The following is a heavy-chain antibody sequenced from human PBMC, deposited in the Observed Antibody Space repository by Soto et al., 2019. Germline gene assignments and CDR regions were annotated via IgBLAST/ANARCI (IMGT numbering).Heavy chain of an antibody. D-gene: IGHD2-21*02. CDR2: MYNTGST. J-gene: IGHJ6*02. CDR3: ARDLWGYCGTDCYPLDV. CDR1: GGSISGYY. V-gene: IGHV4-59*01. Sequence: NPSETLSLTCTVSGGSISGYYWSWIRQPPGKGMEWIWYMYNTGSTVYNPSFKNRVTISVDTSKSQFSLRLNSVTAADTAVYYCARDLWGYCGTDCYPLDVWGQGTTVT.